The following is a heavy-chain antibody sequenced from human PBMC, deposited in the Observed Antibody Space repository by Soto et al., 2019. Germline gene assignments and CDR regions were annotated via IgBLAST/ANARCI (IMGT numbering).Heavy chain of an antibody. CDR3: ATGGPGFLPGLGGVSYYGMDV. Sequence: EVQLLESGGGLVQPEGSLRLSCAASGFTFTSCAMRWVRQAPGKGLEWVSAISVSGGITYYADSVKGRFIISRDNTKNTQYLQKIGLIGEDTAVYYCATGGPGFLPGLGGVSYYGMDVWGQWTTVTVSS. J-gene: IGHJ6*02. D-gene: IGHD3-3*01. CDR1: GFTFTSCA. V-gene: IGHV3-23*01. CDR2: ISVSGGIT.